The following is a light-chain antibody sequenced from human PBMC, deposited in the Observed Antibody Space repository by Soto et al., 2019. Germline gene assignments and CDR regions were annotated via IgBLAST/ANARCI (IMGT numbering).Light chain of an antibody. V-gene: IGLV1-44*01. CDR1: RASIGSNT. CDR2: NNN. Sequence: QSVLTQPPSASGTPGQRVTISCSGSRASIGSNTVTWYQHLPGAVPKLLVYNNNQRPSGVPDRFSGSKSDTSASLAISGLQFEDEAVYYCAAWDDSLSGPVFGGGTQLTVL. J-gene: IGLJ3*02. CDR3: AAWDDSLSGPV.